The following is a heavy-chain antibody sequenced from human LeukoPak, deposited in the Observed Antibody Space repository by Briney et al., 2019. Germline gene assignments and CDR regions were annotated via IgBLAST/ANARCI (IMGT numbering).Heavy chain of an antibody. Sequence: GGSLRLSCAASGFTFSSYSMNWVRQGPGKGLEWVASISSSSTYIYYADSVKGRFTISRDNAKHSLYLHMNSLRAEDTAVYYCAKDLSGGYPYYFDYWGQGTLVTVSS. CDR2: ISSSSTYI. D-gene: IGHD5-12*01. CDR3: AKDLSGGYPYYFDY. V-gene: IGHV3-21*01. CDR1: GFTFSSYS. J-gene: IGHJ4*02.